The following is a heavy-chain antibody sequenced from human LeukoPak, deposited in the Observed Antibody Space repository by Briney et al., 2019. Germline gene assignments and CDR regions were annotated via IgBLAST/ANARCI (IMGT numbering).Heavy chain of an antibody. J-gene: IGHJ4*02. CDR3: ARGFEIFDY. CDR1: GFTFSSYS. CDR2: ISRSSST. Sequence: GGSLRLSCAASGFTFSSYSLNWVRQAPGKGLEWVSYISRSSSTIYADSVKGRFTISRDNANNSLYLQTNSLRDDDTAVYYCARGFEIFDYWGQGTLVTVSS. D-gene: IGHD3-9*01. V-gene: IGHV3-48*02.